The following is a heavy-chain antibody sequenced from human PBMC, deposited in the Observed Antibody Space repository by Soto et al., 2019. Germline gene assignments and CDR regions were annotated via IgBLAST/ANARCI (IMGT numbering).Heavy chain of an antibody. CDR3: ARDSLGSSWDSLYNWFDP. CDR1: GGTFSSYA. D-gene: IGHD6-13*01. CDR2: IIPIFGTA. V-gene: IGHV1-69*13. J-gene: IGHJ5*02. Sequence: SVKVSCKASGGTFSSYAISWVRQAPGQGLEWMGGIIPIFGTANYAQKFQGRVTITADESTSTAYMELSSLRSEDTAVYYCARDSLGSSWDSLYNWFDPWGQGTLVTVSS.